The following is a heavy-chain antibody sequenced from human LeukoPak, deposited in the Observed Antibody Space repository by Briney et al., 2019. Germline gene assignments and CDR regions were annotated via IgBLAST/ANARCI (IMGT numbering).Heavy chain of an antibody. CDR3: AAYSYGPLIDY. CDR2: ISSSSSYI. Sequence: GGSLRLSCAASGFTFSSYSMNWVRQAPGKGLEWVSSISSSSSYIYYADSVKGRFTISRDNSKNTLYLQMNSLRAEDTAVYYCAAYSYGPLIDYWGQGTLVTVSS. D-gene: IGHD5-18*01. J-gene: IGHJ4*02. CDR1: GFTFSSYS. V-gene: IGHV3-21*04.